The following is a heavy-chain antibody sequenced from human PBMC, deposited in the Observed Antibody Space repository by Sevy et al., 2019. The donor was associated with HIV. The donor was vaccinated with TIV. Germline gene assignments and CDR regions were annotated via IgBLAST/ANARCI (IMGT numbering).Heavy chain of an antibody. D-gene: IGHD1-1*01. Sequence: GESLKISCAASGFTFSSYWMSWVRQAPGKGLEWVANIKQDGSEKYYVDSVKGRFTISRDNAKNSLYLQMNSLRAEDTAVYYCARKGHWNDFDYWGQGTLVTVSS. CDR2: IKQDGSEK. J-gene: IGHJ4*02. CDR3: ARKGHWNDFDY. CDR1: GFTFSSYW. V-gene: IGHV3-7*01.